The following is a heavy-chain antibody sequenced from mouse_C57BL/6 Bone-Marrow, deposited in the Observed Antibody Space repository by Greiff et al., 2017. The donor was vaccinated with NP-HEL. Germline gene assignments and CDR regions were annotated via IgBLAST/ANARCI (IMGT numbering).Heavy chain of an antibody. CDR2: ISYDGSN. CDR3: ARDPFYYSNGFAY. Sequence: EVQLVESGPGLVKPSQSLSLTCSVTGYSITSGYYWNWIRQFPGNKLEWMGYISYDGSNNYNPSLKNRISITRDTSKNQFFLKLNSVTTEDTATYYCARDPFYYSNGFAYWGQGTLVTVSA. V-gene: IGHV3-6*01. CDR1: GYSITSGYY. J-gene: IGHJ3*01. D-gene: IGHD2-5*01.